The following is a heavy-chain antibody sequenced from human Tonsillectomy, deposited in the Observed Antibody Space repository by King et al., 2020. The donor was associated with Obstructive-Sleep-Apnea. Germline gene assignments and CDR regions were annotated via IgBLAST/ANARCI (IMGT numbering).Heavy chain of an antibody. CDR3: ARASMRVLGDWFDP. CDR2: IYHSGST. CDR1: DYSISSGYY. Sequence: HVQLQESGPGLVKPSEPLSLTCTVSDYSISSGYYWGWSRQPPGKGLEWIGSIYHSGSTFYNPTLKSRVTISVETSKNQFSLKLSSVTSADTAVYYCARASMRVLGDWFDPWGPGTLVTVSS. V-gene: IGHV4-38-2*02. D-gene: IGHD3-16*01. J-gene: IGHJ5*02.